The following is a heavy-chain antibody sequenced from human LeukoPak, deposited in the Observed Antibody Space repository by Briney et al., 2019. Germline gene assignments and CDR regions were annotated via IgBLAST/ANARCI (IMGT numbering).Heavy chain of an antibody. CDR2: ISKDGGST. Sequence: PGGSLRLSCAASGFTFDDYAMHWVRQDAGKGLVWVAGISKDGGSTEYADFVKGRCTISRDNAKNTLYLQMNSLTVDDTAVYYCTSGIGTYDYWGLGAQVTVSS. CDR3: TSGIGTYDY. D-gene: IGHD1-14*01. V-gene: IGHV3-74*03. J-gene: IGHJ4*02. CDR1: GFTFDDYA.